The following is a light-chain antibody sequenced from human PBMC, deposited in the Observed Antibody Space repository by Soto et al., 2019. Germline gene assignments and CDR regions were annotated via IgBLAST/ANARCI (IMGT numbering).Light chain of an antibody. J-gene: IGKJ4*01. V-gene: IGKV3D-11*03. Sequence: EIVLTQSPATLSSFPGDRVTLSCRASQYINTRLAWYQHRPGQAPRLLIYQTSLRAAGIPARLRGSGSGTDFTLTINSLEPEEGAVYYCQQRSNWPLTFGGGTKVDIK. CDR3: QQRSNWPLT. CDR2: QTS. CDR1: QYINTR.